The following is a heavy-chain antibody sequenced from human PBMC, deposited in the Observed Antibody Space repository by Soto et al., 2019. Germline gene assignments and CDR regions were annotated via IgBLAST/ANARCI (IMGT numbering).Heavy chain of an antibody. CDR3: ARDDSYYGSGSYYNVNYYGMDV. V-gene: IGHV4-31*03. J-gene: IGHJ6*02. CDR2: IYYSGST. D-gene: IGHD3-10*01. CDR1: GSSISSGGYY. Sequence: TLSLTCTVSGSSISSGGYYWSWIRQHPGKGLEWIGYIYYSGSTYYNPSLKSRVTISVDTSKNQFSLKLSFVTAADTAVYYCARDDSYYGSGSYYNVNYYGMDVWGQGTTVTVSS.